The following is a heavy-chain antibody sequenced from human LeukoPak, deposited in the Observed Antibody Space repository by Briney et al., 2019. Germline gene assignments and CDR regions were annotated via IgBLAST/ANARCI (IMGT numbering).Heavy chain of an antibody. D-gene: IGHD3-9*01. Sequence: ASVKVSCKASGYTFTSYGISWVRQAPGQGREWMGWISAYNGNTNYAQKLQGRVTMTTDTSTSTAYMELRSLRSDDTAVYYCARGPPWYFDWFPNDYYYYGMDVWGQGTTVTVSS. CDR2: ISAYNGNT. CDR1: GYTFTSYG. CDR3: ARGPPWYFDWFPNDYYYYGMDV. V-gene: IGHV1-18*01. J-gene: IGHJ6*02.